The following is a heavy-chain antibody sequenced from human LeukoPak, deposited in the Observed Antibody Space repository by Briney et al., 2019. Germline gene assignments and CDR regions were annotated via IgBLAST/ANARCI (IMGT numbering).Heavy chain of an antibody. J-gene: IGHJ4*02. V-gene: IGHV4-38-2*02. Sequence: SETLSLTCAVSGYSIGSGYYWGWIRQPPGKGLEWSGSIHHSGATSYNPSLKSRVTISVDTSKNQFSLNLTSVTAADTAVYYCARDDTSDFSWYWGQGTLVTVSS. CDR3: ARDDTSDFSWY. CDR1: GYSIGSGYY. D-gene: IGHD3-22*01. CDR2: IHHSGAT.